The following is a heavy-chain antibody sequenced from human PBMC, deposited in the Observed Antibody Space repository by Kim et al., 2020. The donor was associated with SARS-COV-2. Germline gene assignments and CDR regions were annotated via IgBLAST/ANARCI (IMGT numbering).Heavy chain of an antibody. CDR2: IIPIFGTA. J-gene: IGHJ6*02. D-gene: IGHD5-12*01. V-gene: IGHV1-69*13. CDR1: GGTFSSYA. Sequence: SVKVSCKASGGTFSSYAISWVRQAPGQGLEWMGGIIPIFGTANYAQKFQGRVTITADESTNTAYMELSSLRSEDTAVYYCARGLHSGYPGLNYYGMDVWGQGTTVTVSS. CDR3: ARGLHSGYPGLNYYGMDV.